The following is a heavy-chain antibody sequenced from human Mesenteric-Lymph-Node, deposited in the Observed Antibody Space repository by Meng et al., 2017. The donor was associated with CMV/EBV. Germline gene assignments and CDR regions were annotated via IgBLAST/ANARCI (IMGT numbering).Heavy chain of an antibody. V-gene: IGHV3-74*01. J-gene: IGHJ3*02. CDR2: INSDGSST. Sequence: GESLKISCAASGFTFSSYWMHWVRQAPGKGLVWVSRINSDGSSTSYADSVKGRFTISRDNAKNTLYLQMNSLRAEDTAVYYCARDRGRWTSAFDIWGQGTMVTVSS. D-gene: IGHD1-26*01. CDR1: GFTFSSYW. CDR3: ARDRGRWTSAFDI.